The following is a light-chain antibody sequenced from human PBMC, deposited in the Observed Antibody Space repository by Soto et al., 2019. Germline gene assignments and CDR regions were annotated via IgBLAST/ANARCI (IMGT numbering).Light chain of an antibody. J-gene: IGKJ2*01. CDR2: VAS. CDR3: QQYGTSPYT. V-gene: IGKV3-20*01. CDR1: QSVSGNQ. Sequence: EIVLTQSPGTLSLSPGERATLSCRASQSVSGNQLAWYHHIPGQAPRLLIYVASSRATGVPDRFSGSGSGTDFTLSISRLEPEDFVVYYCQQYGTSPYTFGQGTKLEIK.